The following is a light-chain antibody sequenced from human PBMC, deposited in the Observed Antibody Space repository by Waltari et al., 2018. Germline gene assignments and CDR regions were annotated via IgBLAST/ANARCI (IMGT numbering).Light chain of an antibody. CDR3: QQRSNWPIT. J-gene: IGKJ5*01. CDR1: QSASGY. V-gene: IGKV3-11*01. CDR2: DSS. Sequence: IVLTQSPATLSLSPGQRASLSCRASQSASGYLPWYQQKPGQAPRLLIYDSSTRATGIPARFSGSGSGTDFTLTISSLEPEDFAVYYCQQRSNWPITFGQGTRLEIK.